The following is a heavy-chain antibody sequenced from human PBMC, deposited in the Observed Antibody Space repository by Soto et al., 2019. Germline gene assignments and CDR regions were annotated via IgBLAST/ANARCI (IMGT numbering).Heavy chain of an antibody. CDR3: ARAVAVSSYFYY. D-gene: IGHD6-19*01. Sequence: ASVKVSCKASGYTFTGYAMHWVRQAPGQRLEWMGWINAGNGNTKYSQKFQGRVTITRDTSASTAYMELSSLRSEDTAVYYCARAVAVSSYFYYWGQGTLLTVSS. J-gene: IGHJ4*02. CDR2: INAGNGNT. CDR1: GYTFTGYA. V-gene: IGHV1-3*01.